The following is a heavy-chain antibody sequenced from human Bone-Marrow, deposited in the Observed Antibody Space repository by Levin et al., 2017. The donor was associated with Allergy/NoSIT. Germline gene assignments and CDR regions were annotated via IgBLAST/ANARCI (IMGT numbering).Heavy chain of an antibody. CDR2: ISWNSASV. J-gene: IGHJ4*02. CDR3: VKDISTGGGFPYGRFDF. V-gene: IGHV3-9*01. Sequence: SLKISCAASGFTFDDFAMHWVRQTPGKGLEWVSGISWNSASVGYADSVKGRFTISRDNVKNSLYLQMNSLRAEDTALYYCVKDISTGGGFPYGRFDFWGQGTLVTASS. D-gene: IGHD1-26*01. CDR1: GFTFDDFA.